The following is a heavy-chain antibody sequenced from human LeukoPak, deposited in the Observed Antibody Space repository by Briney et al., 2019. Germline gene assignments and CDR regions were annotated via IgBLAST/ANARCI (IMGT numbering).Heavy chain of an antibody. CDR2: IYYSGST. CDR3: ARAYCSSTSCYTRRYYYYYMDV. D-gene: IGHD2-2*02. Sequence: SETLSLTCTVSGGSISSSSYYWGWIRQPPGKGLEWIGSIYYSGSTYYNPSLKSRVTISVDTSKNQFSLKLSSVTAADTAVYYCARAYCSSTSCYTRRYYYYYMDVWGKGTTVTVSS. CDR1: GGSISSSSYY. V-gene: IGHV4-39*07. J-gene: IGHJ6*03.